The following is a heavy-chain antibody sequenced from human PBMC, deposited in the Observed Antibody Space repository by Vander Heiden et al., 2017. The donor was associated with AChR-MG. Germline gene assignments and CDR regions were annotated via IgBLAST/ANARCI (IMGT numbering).Heavy chain of an antibody. J-gene: IGHJ5*02. CDR3: ARGTGQWYDP. CDR1: GASFSGYY. Sequence: QVQLQQRGAGLLTPSETLSLTCAVYGASFSGYYWSWSRQPPGKGLEWIGEINNSGSANDDPSLKRRVTISVVTSKNQFSLQMRSVTAADTGVYYGARGTGQWYDPRCQVSLVTVSS. CDR2: INNSGSA. V-gene: IGHV4-34*01.